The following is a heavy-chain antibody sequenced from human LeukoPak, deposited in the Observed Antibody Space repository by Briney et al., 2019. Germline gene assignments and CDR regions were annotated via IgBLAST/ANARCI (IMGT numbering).Heavy chain of an antibody. CDR3: VRGNSGSYKAFDY. J-gene: IGHJ4*02. CDR2: IISDGTDT. CDR1: GFTFSSFT. V-gene: IGHV3-74*01. Sequence: SEGSLRLSCAASGFTFSSFTMLWVRQAPGKGLVWVSRIISDGTDTTYADSVKGRFTVSRDNAKNTLYLQMKSLRAEDTAIYYCVRGNSGSYKAFDYWGLGTLVTVSS. D-gene: IGHD1-26*01.